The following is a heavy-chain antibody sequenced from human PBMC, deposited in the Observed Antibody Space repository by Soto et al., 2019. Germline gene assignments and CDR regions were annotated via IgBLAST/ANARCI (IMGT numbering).Heavy chain of an antibody. CDR1: GGSISSYY. J-gene: IGHJ6*02. D-gene: IGHD6-13*01. Sequence: SETLSLTCTVSGGSISSYYWSWIRQPPGKGLEWIGYIYYSGSTNYNPSLKSRVTISVDTSKNQFSLKLSSVTAADTAVYYCARDQPYSSSWTGAYYYYYGMDVWGQGTTVTVSS. V-gene: IGHV4-59*01. CDR2: IYYSGST. CDR3: ARDQPYSSSWTGAYYYYYGMDV.